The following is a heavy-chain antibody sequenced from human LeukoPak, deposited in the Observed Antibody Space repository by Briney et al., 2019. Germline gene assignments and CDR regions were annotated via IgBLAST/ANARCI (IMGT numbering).Heavy chain of an antibody. D-gene: IGHD3-10*01. Sequence: GESLKISCKGSGYSFTSYWIRWVRQMPGKGLEWMERIDPSDSYTNYSPSFQGHVTISADKSISTAYLQWSSLKASDTAMYYCARSSNDYYGSGSYYKFDYWGQGTLVTVSS. CDR2: IDPSDSYT. J-gene: IGHJ4*02. CDR1: GYSFTSYW. V-gene: IGHV5-10-1*01. CDR3: ARSSNDYYGSGSYYKFDY.